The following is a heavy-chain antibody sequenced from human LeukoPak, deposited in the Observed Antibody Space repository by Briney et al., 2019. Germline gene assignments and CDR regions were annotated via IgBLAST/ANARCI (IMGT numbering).Heavy chain of an antibody. CDR3: AKGSSGWYYNWFDP. J-gene: IGHJ5*02. D-gene: IGHD6-19*01. Sequence: GGSLRLSCAASGFTFSSYAMSWVRQAPGKGLEWVSAISGSGGSTYYADSVKGRFTISKDNSKNTLYLQMNSLRAEDTAVYYCAKGSSGWYYNWFDPWGQGTLVTVSS. V-gene: IGHV3-23*01. CDR2: ISGSGGST. CDR1: GFTFSSYA.